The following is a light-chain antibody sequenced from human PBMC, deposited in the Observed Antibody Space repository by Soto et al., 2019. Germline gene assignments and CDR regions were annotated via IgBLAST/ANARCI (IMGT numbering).Light chain of an antibody. Sequence: EIVLTQSTGTLSLSPGERATLSCRASQSVSSSYLAWYQQKPGQAPRLLIYGASSRATGIPDRFSGSGSGTVFTLTISTLEPEDFAVYYCQQYGSSPRTFGQGTKVEIK. J-gene: IGKJ1*01. V-gene: IGKV3-20*01. CDR3: QQYGSSPRT. CDR2: GAS. CDR1: QSVSSSY.